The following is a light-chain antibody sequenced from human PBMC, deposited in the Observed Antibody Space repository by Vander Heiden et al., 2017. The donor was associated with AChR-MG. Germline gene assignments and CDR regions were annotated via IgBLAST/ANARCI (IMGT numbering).Light chain of an antibody. CDR1: QSVSSN. V-gene: IGKV3-15*01. CDR3: QQDNNWPFT. Sequence: EIVMTQSPATLSVSPGERATLSCRASQSVSSNLAWYQQKPGQAPRLLIYGASTRATGIPARFSGSGSGTEFTLTISSLQSEDFAVYYCQQDNNWPFTFGHTTNVDIK. J-gene: IGKJ3*01. CDR2: GAS.